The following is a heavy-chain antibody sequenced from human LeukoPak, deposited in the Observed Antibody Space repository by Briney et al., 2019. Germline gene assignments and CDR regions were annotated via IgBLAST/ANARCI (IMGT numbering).Heavy chain of an antibody. CDR2: ISISSSYI. Sequence: GGSLRLSGAVSGFNFTGYSRNWVGQAPGKGLEWVSSISISSSYIYYADSVKGRFTISRDNAKNSLYLQMNSLRAEDTAVYYCARDLLTIFGVVTHSEATLGYWGQGTLVTVSS. D-gene: IGHD3-3*01. CDR3: ARDLLTIFGVVTHSEATLGY. J-gene: IGHJ4*02. V-gene: IGHV3-21*01. CDR1: GFNFTGYS.